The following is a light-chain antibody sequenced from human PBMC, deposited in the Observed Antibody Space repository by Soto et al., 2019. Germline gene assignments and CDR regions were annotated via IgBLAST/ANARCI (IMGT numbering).Light chain of an antibody. CDR1: QSVSNNY. CDR2: GAS. Sequence: EIVLTQFPVSLSLSPVERGTLSCRASQSVSNNYLAWYQQKPGQAPRLLIYGASNRATGIPDRFSGSGSGTDFTLTSSRLEPEDFAVYYCQQYGSSGTFGQGTKVDIK. J-gene: IGKJ1*01. V-gene: IGKV3-20*01. CDR3: QQYGSSGT.